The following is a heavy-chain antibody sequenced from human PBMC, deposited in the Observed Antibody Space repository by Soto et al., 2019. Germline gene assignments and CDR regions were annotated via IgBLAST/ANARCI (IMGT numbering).Heavy chain of an antibody. D-gene: IGHD2-2*01. CDR3: ATYIYCYAAAAHDGMDF. J-gene: IGHJ6*02. V-gene: IGHV1-69*13. Sequence: ASVKASCKDSGGSFSSYAISWVRQAPGQGLEWMGGIIPIFGTANYAQKLQGRVAITADESMRTAYMELSSLRSEDTAVYYCATYIYCYAAAAHDGMDFSAQRAPVTGS. CDR1: GGSFSSYA. CDR2: IIPIFGTA.